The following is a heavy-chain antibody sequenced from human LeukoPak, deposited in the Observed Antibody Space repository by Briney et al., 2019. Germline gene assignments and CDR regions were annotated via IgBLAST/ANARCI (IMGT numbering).Heavy chain of an antibody. D-gene: IGHD4-17*01. J-gene: IGHJ3*01. Sequence: SETLSLTCTVSGYSISSGYYWGWIRQPPGKGLEWIGSIYHSGSTYYNPSLKSRVTISVDTSKNQFSLKLSSVAAADTAVYYCARGGYGDYGPDXFXXWGXXXMVT. V-gene: IGHV4-38-2*02. CDR3: ARGGYGDYGPDXFXX. CDR2: IYHSGST. CDR1: GYSISSGYY.